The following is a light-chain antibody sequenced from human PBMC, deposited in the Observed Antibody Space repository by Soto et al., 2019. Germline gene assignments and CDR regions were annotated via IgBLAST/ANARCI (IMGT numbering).Light chain of an antibody. J-gene: IGLJ2*01. CDR2: GNT. CDR3: QSYDTSLRGVI. Sequence: QSVLAQPPSVSGAPGQRVTISCTGNKSNIATGYDVHWYQQLPGAAPKLLIYGNTNRPSGVPDRFSGSKSGASASLAITGLQAEDEADYYCQSYDTSLRGVIFGGGTQLTVL. CDR1: KSNIATGYD. V-gene: IGLV1-40*01.